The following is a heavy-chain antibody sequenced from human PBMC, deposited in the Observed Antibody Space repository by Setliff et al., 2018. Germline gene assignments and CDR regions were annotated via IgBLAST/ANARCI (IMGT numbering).Heavy chain of an antibody. J-gene: IGHJ3*02. CDR1: GFTFSGSA. CDR3: TFARDGYDVFDI. D-gene: IGHD5-18*01. V-gene: IGHV3-73*01. Sequence: GGSLRLSCAASGFTFSGSAVYWVRQASGRGLEWVGRIRSKADSYATAYAASVRGRFTISRDDSKNTAYLQMNSLKTEDTAVYYCTFARDGYDVFDIWGQGTMITVSS. CDR2: IRSKADSYAT.